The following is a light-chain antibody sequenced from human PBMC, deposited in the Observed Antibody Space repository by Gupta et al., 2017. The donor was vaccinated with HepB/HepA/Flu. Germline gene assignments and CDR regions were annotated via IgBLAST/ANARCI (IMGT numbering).Light chain of an antibody. J-gene: IGKJ4*01. V-gene: IGKV2-28*01. CDR3: RQCLQTPLS. CDR1: QSPLHSNGYNF. Sequence: EIVVTHSPLSLPVTAAEAASTSCNSSQSPLHSNGYNFLDWYVHKPGLSPQLLIYLGSNRASGVPDRFSGSGSGTDFTLKISRVEAEDVGVYYCRQCLQTPLSFGGGIKVEIK. CDR2: LGS.